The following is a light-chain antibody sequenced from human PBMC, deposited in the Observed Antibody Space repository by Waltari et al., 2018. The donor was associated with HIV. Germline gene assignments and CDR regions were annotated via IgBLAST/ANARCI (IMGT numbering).Light chain of an antibody. CDR2: AAS. CDR3: QQNYNVPFT. CDR1: QNIKIY. V-gene: IGKV1-39*01. Sequence: DIQMTQSPFSLSASVADRVTITCRTSQNIKIYLNWYQQKPGKAPKLLISAASTLDSGVPSRFSGSGSGTDFTLTISSLQPEDFASYYCQQNYNVPFTFGPGTKVDFK. J-gene: IGKJ3*01.